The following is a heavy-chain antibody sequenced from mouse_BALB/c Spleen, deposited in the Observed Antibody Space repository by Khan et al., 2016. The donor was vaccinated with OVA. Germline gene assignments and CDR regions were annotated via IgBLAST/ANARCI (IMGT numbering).Heavy chain of an antibody. CDR3: ATSYFYGYYFDY. CDR2: ISGDSNTI. V-gene: IGHV5-17*02. D-gene: IGHD1-1*01. CDR1: GFTFNSYG. J-gene: IGHJ2*01. Sequence: EVQRVESGGGLVQPGGSRKLSCAASGFTFNSYGMHWVRQAPEKGLEWVAYISGDSNTIYYADTVKGRFPISRDNPKNTLFLQMTSLMSEDTAMYYCATSYFYGYYFDYWGPGTTLTVS.